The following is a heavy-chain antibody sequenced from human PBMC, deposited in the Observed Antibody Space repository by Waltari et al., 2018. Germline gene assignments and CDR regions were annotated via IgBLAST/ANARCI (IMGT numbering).Heavy chain of an antibody. CDR3: ARSFGVVTTNYDY. D-gene: IGHD3-3*01. V-gene: IGHV1-18*01. CDR1: GYTFTSYG. CDR2: NSAYKGNT. Sequence: QVQLVQSGAEVKKPGASVKVSCKASGYTFTSYGISWVRQAPGQGLEWMGWNSAYKGNTNYAQKLQGRVTMTTDTSTSTAYRELRSLRSDDTAVYYCARSFGVVTTNYDYWGQGTLVTVSS. J-gene: IGHJ4*02.